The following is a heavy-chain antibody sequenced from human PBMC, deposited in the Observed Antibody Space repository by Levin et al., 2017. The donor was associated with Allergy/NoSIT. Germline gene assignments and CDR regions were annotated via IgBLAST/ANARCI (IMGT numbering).Heavy chain of an antibody. Sequence: PGGSLRLSCAASGFTFSDYWMTWVRQPPGKGLEWVANINQDGTQKHHADSVKGRFTISRDNAENSLFLQMNYLGTDDTAMYFCARDTTVGGEAWGQGTLVTVSS. CDR3: ARDTTVGGEA. CDR1: GFTFSDYW. J-gene: IGHJ5*02. D-gene: IGHD4-11*01. V-gene: IGHV3-7*03. CDR2: INQDGTQK.